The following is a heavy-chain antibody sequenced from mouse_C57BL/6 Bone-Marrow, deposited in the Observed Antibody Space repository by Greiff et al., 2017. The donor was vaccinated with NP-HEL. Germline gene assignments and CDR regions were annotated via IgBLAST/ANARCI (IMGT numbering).Heavy chain of an antibody. CDR2: IHPNSGST. CDR1: GYTFTSYW. CDR3: ARPPLYYYGSSYDY. V-gene: IGHV1-64*01. J-gene: IGHJ2*01. Sequence: VQLQQPGAELVKPGASVKLSCKASGYTFTSYWMHWVKQRPGQGLEWIGMIHPNSGSTNYNEKFKSKATLTVDKSSSTAYMQLSSLTSEDSAVYYCARPPLYYYGSSYDYWGQGTTLTVSS. D-gene: IGHD1-1*01.